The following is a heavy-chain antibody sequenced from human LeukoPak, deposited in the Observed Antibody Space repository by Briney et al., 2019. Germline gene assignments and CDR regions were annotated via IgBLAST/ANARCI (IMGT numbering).Heavy chain of an antibody. J-gene: IGHJ6*03. CDR1: GFTFSDYY. CDR2: ISSSGSTI. D-gene: IGHD2-2*02. Sequence: GGSLRLSCAASGFTFSDYYMSWIRQAPGKGLEWVSYISSSGSTIYYADSVKGRFTIYRDNAKNSLYLQMNSLRAEDTAVYYCARVGLGYCSSTSCYTDYYYYYMDVWGKGTTVTVSS. CDR3: ARVGLGYCSSTSCYTDYYYYYMDV. V-gene: IGHV3-11*01.